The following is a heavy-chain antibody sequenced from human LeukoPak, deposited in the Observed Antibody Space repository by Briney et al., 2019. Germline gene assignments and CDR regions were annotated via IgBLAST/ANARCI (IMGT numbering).Heavy chain of an antibody. V-gene: IGHV3-7*01. D-gene: IGHD6-6*01. Sequence: GGSLRLSCVASRFTFSNYWMSWVRQAPGKGLQWLANIQQDGGVKYYLDSVKGRFTISRDNAKNSVYLQMNSLRAEDTAVYYCARIGYSSSPTDYWGQGTLVTVSS. CDR2: IQQDGGVK. J-gene: IGHJ4*02. CDR3: ARIGYSSSPTDY. CDR1: RFTFSNYW.